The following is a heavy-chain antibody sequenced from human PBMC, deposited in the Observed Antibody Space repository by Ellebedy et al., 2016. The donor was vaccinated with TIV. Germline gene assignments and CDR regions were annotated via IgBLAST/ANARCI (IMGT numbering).Heavy chain of an antibody. CDR3: AKLAGISSWYAEY. CDR2: ISNSGDTT. CDR1: GSTFSKYG. V-gene: IGHV3-23*01. Sequence: PGGSLRLSCAASGSTFSKYGMHWVRQAPGKGLEWVSVISNSGDTTYADSVRGRFTISRDNSINTLYLQMNSLRADDTAIYYCAKLAGISSWYAEYWGQGTLVTVSS. J-gene: IGHJ4*02. D-gene: IGHD6-13*01.